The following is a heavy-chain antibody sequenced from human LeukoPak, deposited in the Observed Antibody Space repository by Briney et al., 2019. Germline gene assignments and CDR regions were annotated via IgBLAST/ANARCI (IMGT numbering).Heavy chain of an antibody. CDR2: INYSGST. CDR1: GGSFSGYY. Sequence: SETLSLTCAVYGGSFSGYYWSWIRQPPGKGLEWIGEINYSGSTNYNPSLKSRVTISVDTSKNQFSLKLSSVTAADTAVYYCARVRPRRIYYDSSGYWDYWGQGTLVTVSS. CDR3: ARVRPRRIYYDSSGYWDY. V-gene: IGHV4-34*01. D-gene: IGHD3-22*01. J-gene: IGHJ4*02.